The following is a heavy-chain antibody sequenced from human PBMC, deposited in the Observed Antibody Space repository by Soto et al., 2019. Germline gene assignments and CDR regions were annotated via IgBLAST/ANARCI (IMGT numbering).Heavy chain of an antibody. J-gene: IGHJ6*02. CDR3: ARQAAATTGDFYYCGMDV. CDR2: IYPGDSDT. CDR1: GYSFASYW. Sequence: PGESLKISCKGSGYSFASYWIGWVRQMPGKGLEWMGFIYPGDSDTRYSPSFQGQVTISADKSISTAYLQWSSLKASDTAMYYCARQAAATTGDFYYCGMDVWGQGTTVTVSS. D-gene: IGHD6-13*01. V-gene: IGHV5-51*01.